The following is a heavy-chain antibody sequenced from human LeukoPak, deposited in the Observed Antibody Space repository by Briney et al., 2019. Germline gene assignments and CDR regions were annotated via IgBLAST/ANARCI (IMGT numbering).Heavy chain of an antibody. D-gene: IGHD3-10*01. V-gene: IGHV3-53*04. Sequence: GGSLRLSCAASGFTVSSNYMSWVRQAPGKGLEWVSVIYSGGSTYYADSVKGRFAISRHNSKNTLYLQMNSLRAEDTAVYYCARGSRYGSGSYRPSGFGYGMDVWGQGTTVTVSS. J-gene: IGHJ6*02. CDR3: ARGSRYGSGSYRPSGFGYGMDV. CDR1: GFTVSSNY. CDR2: IYSGGST.